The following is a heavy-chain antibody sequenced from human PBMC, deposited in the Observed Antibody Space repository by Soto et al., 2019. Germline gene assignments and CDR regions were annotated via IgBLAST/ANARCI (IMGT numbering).Heavy chain of an antibody. J-gene: IGHJ4*02. D-gene: IGHD3-3*01. Sequence: GESLKISCKGSGYNFAGYWIAWVRQMPGKGLELMGIIYPSDSDTRYRPSFQGQVTISADKSISSAYLQWSSLRASDTAMYYCARGGVSTRTFDYWGQGTPVTVYS. CDR2: IYPSDSDT. CDR1: GYNFAGYW. CDR3: ARGGVSTRTFDY. V-gene: IGHV5-51*01.